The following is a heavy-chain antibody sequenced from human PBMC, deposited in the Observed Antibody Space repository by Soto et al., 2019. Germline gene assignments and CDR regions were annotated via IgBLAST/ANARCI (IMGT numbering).Heavy chain of an antibody. CDR2: IGRDGGEK. D-gene: IGHD6-19*01. J-gene: IGHJ4*02. CDR1: GSSNW. CDR3: TGGSGWVSDS. V-gene: IGHV3-7*05. Sequence: EVQLVESGGGLVQPGGSLRLSCEASGSSNWMSWVRQAPGKGLEWVANIGRDGGEKNYLESVRGRFTISRDSAKKSLYLEMNSLRAEDTAVYYCTGGSGWVSDSWGQGTLVTVSS.